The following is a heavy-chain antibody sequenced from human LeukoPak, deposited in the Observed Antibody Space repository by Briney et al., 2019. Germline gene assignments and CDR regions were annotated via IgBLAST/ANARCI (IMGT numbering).Heavy chain of an antibody. CDR2: INPSGGST. CDR3: ARVGLEYVRAAHIDY. J-gene: IGHJ4*02. V-gene: IGHV1-46*01. D-gene: IGHD2/OR15-2a*01. Sequence: ASVKVSCKASGYTFTSYYMHWVRQAPGQGLEWMGIINPSGGSTSYAQKFQGRVTMTRDTSTSTVYMELSSLRSEDTAVYYCARVGLEYVRAAHIDYWAREPWSPSPQ. CDR1: GYTFTSYY.